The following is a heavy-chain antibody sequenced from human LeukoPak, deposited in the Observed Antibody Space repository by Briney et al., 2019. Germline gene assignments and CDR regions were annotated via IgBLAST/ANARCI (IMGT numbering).Heavy chain of an antibody. CDR3: AKEDGSYFPLFPELAYFDY. D-gene: IGHD1-26*01. CDR2: ISYDGSNK. CDR1: GFTFSSYG. J-gene: IGHJ4*02. V-gene: IGHV3-30*18. Sequence: GRSLRLSCAASGFTFSSYGMHWVRQAPGKGLEWVAVISYDGSNKHYADSVKGRFTISRDNSKNTLYLQMNSLRAEDTAVYYCAKEDGSYFPLFPELAYFDYWGQGTLVTVSS.